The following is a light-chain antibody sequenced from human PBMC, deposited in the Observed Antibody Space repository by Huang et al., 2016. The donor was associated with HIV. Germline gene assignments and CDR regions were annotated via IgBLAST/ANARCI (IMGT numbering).Light chain of an antibody. CDR2: GAS. V-gene: IGKV3-15*01. Sequence: EIVMTQSPATVSVSPGERATLSCRASQSVNSNLAWYQQKPGQGPRLLIYGASTRATGSPARFSGSGSGTEFTLTISSLQSEDSAVYYCQQYNNWGTFGQGTKVEIK. CDR1: QSVNSN. CDR3: QQYNNWGT. J-gene: IGKJ1*01.